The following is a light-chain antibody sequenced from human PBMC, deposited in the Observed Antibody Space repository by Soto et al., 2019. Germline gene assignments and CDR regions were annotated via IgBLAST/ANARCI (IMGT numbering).Light chain of an antibody. Sequence: IVMTQSPATLSVSPGEGATLSCRASQSVSSSLAWYQQIPGQAPRLLIFGASTRATGIPARFSGSGSGTEFTLTISSLQSEDFAVYYCQQYYSTPWTFGQGTKVDIK. V-gene: IGKV3-15*01. CDR1: QSVSSS. J-gene: IGKJ1*01. CDR3: QQYYSTPWT. CDR2: GAS.